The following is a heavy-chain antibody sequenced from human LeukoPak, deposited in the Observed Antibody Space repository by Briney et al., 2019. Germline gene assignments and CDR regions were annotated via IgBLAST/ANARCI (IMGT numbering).Heavy chain of an antibody. Sequence: GGSLRLSCAASGFTLSGNWMHWVRQAPGKGLVWVSRINSDGSSTSYADSVKGRFTISRDNAKNSLYLQMNSLRVEDTAVYYCARGGSYFVHWGQGTLVTVSS. CDR2: INSDGSST. CDR3: ARGGSYFVH. J-gene: IGHJ4*02. V-gene: IGHV3-74*01. CDR1: GFTLSGNW. D-gene: IGHD3-16*01.